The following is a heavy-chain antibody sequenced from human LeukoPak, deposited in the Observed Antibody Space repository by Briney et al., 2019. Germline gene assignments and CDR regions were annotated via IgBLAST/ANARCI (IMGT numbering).Heavy chain of an antibody. CDR3: VKAVDSGGYNFERGANY. CDR1: GFTFTTYA. V-gene: IGHV3-23*01. D-gene: IGHD3-22*01. Sequence: TGGSLRLSCAASGFTFTTYAMSRVRQASGKGLEWVSGVSGNGHHTYYADSVKGRFIISSDNSKNMVFLQMNSLRVEDAALYYCVKAVDSGGYNFERGANYWGQGTLVTVSS. CDR2: VSGNGHHT. J-gene: IGHJ4*02.